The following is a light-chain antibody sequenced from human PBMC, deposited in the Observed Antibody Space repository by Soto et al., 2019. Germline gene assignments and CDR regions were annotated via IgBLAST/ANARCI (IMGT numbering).Light chain of an antibody. CDR3: QSYDSSLSGSEV. CDR1: SSNIGAGHD. V-gene: IGLV1-40*01. Sequence: QSVLTQPPSVSGAPGQRVTISCTGSSSNIGAGHDVHWYQQLPGTAPKLLIYGNGNRPSGVPDRFSGSKSGTSASPAITGLQAEDEADYYCQSYDSSLSGSEVFGTGTKVTVL. J-gene: IGLJ1*01. CDR2: GNG.